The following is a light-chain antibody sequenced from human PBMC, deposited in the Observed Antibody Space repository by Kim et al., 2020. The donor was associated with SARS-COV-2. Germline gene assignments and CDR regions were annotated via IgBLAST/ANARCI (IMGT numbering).Light chain of an antibody. CDR2: DVS. V-gene: IGLV2-14*03. J-gene: IGLJ2*01. CDR3: SSYTNNSTLVF. Sequence: QSITIACTGTSSDVGGYNYVSWYQQHPGKAPKLMIYDVSNRPSGVSNRFSGSKSGNTASLTISGLQAEDEADYYCSSYTNNSTLVFFGGGTQLTVL. CDR1: SSDVGGYNY.